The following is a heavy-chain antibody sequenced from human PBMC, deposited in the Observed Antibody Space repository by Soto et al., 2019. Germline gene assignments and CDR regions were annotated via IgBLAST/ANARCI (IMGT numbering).Heavy chain of an antibody. Sequence: WVRQPPGKGLEWIGEIYHSGSTNYNPSLKSRVTISVDKSKNQFSLKLSSVTAADTAVYYCARVGRDYGDYDYFDYWGQGTLVTVSS. V-gene: IGHV4-4*02. CDR2: IYHSGST. D-gene: IGHD4-17*01. J-gene: IGHJ4*02. CDR3: ARVGRDYGDYDYFDY.